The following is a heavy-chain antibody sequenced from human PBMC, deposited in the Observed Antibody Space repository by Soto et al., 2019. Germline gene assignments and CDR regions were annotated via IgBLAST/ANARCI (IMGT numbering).Heavy chain of an antibody. Sequence: QVQLQESGPGLVKPSETLSLTCTVSGGSVSSYYWSWIRQPPGKELEWNANIYYSGITNYNPSLDSRVTISVDPSKSPISLELRSVTAADTAGYYCARGWEDFHDSTGPRWVWFDPWGQGTLVTVSS. D-gene: IGHD3-22*01. V-gene: IGHV4-59*02. CDR1: GGSVSSYY. J-gene: IGHJ5*02. CDR2: IYYSGIT. CDR3: ARGWEDFHDSTGPRWVWFDP.